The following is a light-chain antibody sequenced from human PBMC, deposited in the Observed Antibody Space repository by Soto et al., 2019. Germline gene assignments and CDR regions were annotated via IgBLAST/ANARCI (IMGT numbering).Light chain of an antibody. J-gene: IGKJ1*01. V-gene: IGKV1-5*01. CDR1: ETITTS. CDR3: QQYGSYPRT. CDR2: DAS. Sequence: IQMTQSPSTLSASVGDGVTITCRASETITTSLAWHQQQPGPAHKVLIYDASTLESGVPSRLCCSRSRTEFTLTTSSLQPADFATYRCQQYGSYPRTFGQGTKVGIK.